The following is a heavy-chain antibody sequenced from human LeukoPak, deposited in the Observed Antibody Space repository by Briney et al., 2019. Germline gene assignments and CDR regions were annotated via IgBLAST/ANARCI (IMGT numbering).Heavy chain of an antibody. CDR1: GFTFSSYW. D-gene: IGHD6-19*01. Sequence: GGSLRLSCAASGFTFSSYWMTWVRQATGKGREGVANIKRDGSESYYVDSAKGRFTVARYNANTSLYLQMNSLRAEDSAVYFCARRDSSGWYYFDYWGPGILVTVSS. J-gene: IGHJ4*02. CDR2: IKRDGSES. V-gene: IGHV3-7*01. CDR3: ARRDSSGWYYFDY.